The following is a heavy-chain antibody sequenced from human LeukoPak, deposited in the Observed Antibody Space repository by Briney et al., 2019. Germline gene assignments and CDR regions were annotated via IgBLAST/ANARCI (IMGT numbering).Heavy chain of an antibody. Sequence: SETLSLTCTVSGDSISSGSYYWSWIRQPAGKGLEWIGRIYTSGSTNYNPSLKSRVTISVDTSKNQFSLKLSSVTAADTAVYYCATENPYDYGDYGWGQGTLVTVSS. D-gene: IGHD4-17*01. CDR1: GDSISSGSYY. CDR3: ATENPYDYGDYG. V-gene: IGHV4-61*02. J-gene: IGHJ4*02. CDR2: IYTSGST.